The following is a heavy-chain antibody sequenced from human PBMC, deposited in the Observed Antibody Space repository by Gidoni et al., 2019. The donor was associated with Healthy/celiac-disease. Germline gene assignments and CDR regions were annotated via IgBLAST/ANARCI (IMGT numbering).Heavy chain of an antibody. J-gene: IGHJ4*02. CDR1: GGSFSGYY. D-gene: IGHD3-22*01. V-gene: IGHV4-34*01. CDR3: ARVARLYYESGGNDY. Sequence: QVQLQQWGAGLLKPSETLSLTCAVYGGSFSGYYWSWIRQPPGKVLEWNGEINHSGSTTYNPSLKSRVTISVDTSKNQFSLELSSVTAADTAVYYCARVARLYYESGGNDYWGQGTLVTVSS. CDR2: INHSGST.